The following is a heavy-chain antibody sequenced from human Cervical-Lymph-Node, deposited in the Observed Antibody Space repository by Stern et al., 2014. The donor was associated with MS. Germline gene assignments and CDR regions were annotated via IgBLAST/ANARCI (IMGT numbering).Heavy chain of an antibody. Sequence: VKVLEFGGGVVQPGGSVRMSCGASGFTFSTYGMHWVGQAPGKGLEWVGFIWFDGSNKYYGDSVKGRFTISRDNSKNTLSLEMNSLRVEDTAVYYCARERADNRSPFDYWGQGTPVTVSS. J-gene: IGHJ4*02. D-gene: IGHD1-14*01. CDR1: GFTFSTYG. CDR3: ARERADNRSPFDY. CDR2: IWFDGSNK. V-gene: IGHV3-33*01.